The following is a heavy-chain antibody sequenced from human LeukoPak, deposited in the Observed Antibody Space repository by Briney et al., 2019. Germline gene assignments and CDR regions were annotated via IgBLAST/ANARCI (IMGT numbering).Heavy chain of an antibody. CDR3: ARGCVSSSTWYSTYYYYFYMDV. CDR1: GFTFSSYS. V-gene: IGHV4-59*01. D-gene: IGHD1-1*01. Sequence: PGGSLRLSCAASGFTFSSYSMNWVRQAPGEGLEWIGYVDHTGSTNFNPSLNGRVSISRDTTNNLFSLRLRSVTAADTAVYFCARGCVSSSTWYSTYYYYFYMDVWGKGTTVTVSS. CDR2: VDHTGST. J-gene: IGHJ6*03.